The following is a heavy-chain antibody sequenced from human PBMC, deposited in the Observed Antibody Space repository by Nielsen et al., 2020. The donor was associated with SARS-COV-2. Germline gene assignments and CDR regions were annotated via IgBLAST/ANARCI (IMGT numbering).Heavy chain of an antibody. D-gene: IGHD3-16*01. CDR2: ISSSSSYT. CDR1: GFTFSDYY. V-gene: IGHV3-11*05. CDR3: ATDLPALKGYDYVH. Sequence: GGSLRLSCAASGFTFSDYYMSWIRQAPGKGLEWVSYISSSSSYTNYADSVKGRFTISRDNAKDSLYLQMNSLRAEDTAVYYCATDLPALKGYDYVHWGQGTLVTVSS. J-gene: IGHJ4*02.